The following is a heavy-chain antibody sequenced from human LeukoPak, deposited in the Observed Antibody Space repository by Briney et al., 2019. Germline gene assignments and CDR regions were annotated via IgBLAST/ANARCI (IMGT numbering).Heavy chain of an antibody. V-gene: IGHV3-30*14. CDR3: ARDGIFPHGFDT. J-gene: IGHJ3*02. CDR2: ISYDGSNK. CDR1: GFTFSSYA. Sequence: GGSLRLSCAASGFTFSSYAMHWVRQAPGKGLEWVAVISYDGSNKYYADSVKGRFTISRDNSKNTLYLQMNSLRAEDTAVYYCARDGIFPHGFDTWGQGTMVTVSS. D-gene: IGHD2-15*01.